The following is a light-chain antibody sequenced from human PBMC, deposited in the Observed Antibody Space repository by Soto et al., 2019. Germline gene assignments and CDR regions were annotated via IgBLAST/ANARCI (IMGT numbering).Light chain of an antibody. J-gene: IGLJ2*01. CDR1: SSNIGSNT. CDR2: SNN. Sequence: QSVLTQPPSASGTPGQRVTISCSGSSSNIGSNTVNWYQQLPGTAPKLLIYSNNQRPSGVPDRFSGSKSGTSASLAISALHSEDEADYYCAAWDDSLNAYVVFGGGTKVTVL. V-gene: IGLV1-44*01. CDR3: AAWDDSLNAYVV.